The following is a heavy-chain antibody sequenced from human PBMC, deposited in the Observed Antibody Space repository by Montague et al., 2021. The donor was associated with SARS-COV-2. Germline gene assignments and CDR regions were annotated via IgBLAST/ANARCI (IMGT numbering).Heavy chain of an antibody. D-gene: IGHD3-3*01. CDR3: ASGKYYDFWSGYYSHDYVSGMDA. J-gene: IGHJ6*02. CDR2: IHTSGRT. Sequence: SETLSLTCTVSGAPISSYYWSWIRQSAGKGLEWIGRIHTSGRTDYNPSLNSRVTMSVDTSKNQFSLKLSSVTAADTAVYYCASGKYYDFWSGYYSHDYVSGMDAWGQGTTVTVSS. V-gene: IGHV4-4*07. CDR1: GAPISSYY.